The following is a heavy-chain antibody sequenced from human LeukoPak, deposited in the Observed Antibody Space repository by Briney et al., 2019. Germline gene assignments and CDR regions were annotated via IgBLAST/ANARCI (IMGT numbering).Heavy chain of an antibody. J-gene: IGHJ4*02. D-gene: IGHD2-15*01. CDR3: ARHPFATPFDY. CDR2: AYYSGHT. V-gene: IGHV4-59*08. Sequence: KPSETLSLTCTVSGGSISDNYWSWIRQPPGKGLGWIGYAYYSGHTNYNSSLKSRVTMSLDTSKSQFSLRPSSVTAADTAVYFCARHPFATPFDYWGPGTLVTVSS. CDR1: GGSISDNY.